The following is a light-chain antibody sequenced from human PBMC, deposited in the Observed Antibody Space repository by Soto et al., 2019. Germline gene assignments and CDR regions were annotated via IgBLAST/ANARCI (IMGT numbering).Light chain of an antibody. V-gene: IGKV3-20*01. J-gene: IGKJ2*01. CDR3: PQYGSSPPYT. CDR2: GAS. Sequence: EIVLTQSPGTLSLSPGERATLSCRASQSVSSSYLAWYQQKPGQATRLLIYGASSRATGIPDRFSGSGSGTDFTLPISRLEPEDLAVYYCPQYGSSPPYTFGQGTKLEIK. CDR1: QSVSSSY.